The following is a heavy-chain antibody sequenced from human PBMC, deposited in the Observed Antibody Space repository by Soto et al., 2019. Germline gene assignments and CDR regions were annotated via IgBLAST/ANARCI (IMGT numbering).Heavy chain of an antibody. CDR2: FDPEDGET. Sequence: EASVKVSCKVSGYTLTELSMHWVRQAPGKGLEWMGGFDPEDGETIYAQKFQGRVTMTEDTSTDTAYMELSSLRSEDTAVYYCATTGGDPGGWFDPWGQGTLVTVSS. CDR1: GYTLTELS. V-gene: IGHV1-24*01. D-gene: IGHD3-16*01. CDR3: ATTGGDPGGWFDP. J-gene: IGHJ5*02.